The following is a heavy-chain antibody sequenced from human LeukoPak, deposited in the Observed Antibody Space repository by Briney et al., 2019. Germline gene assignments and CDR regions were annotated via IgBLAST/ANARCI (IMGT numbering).Heavy chain of an antibody. CDR3: VPSANYYYFDY. J-gene: IGHJ4*02. Sequence: GASVKVSCKASGYTFTGYYMHWVRQGPGLGFEWMGWINPKSGGTSYPQKFQGRLTMTRDTSISTAYMELSRLGFDDTAVYYCVPSANYYYFDYWGQGTLVTVSS. CDR2: INPKSGGT. V-gene: IGHV1-2*02. CDR1: GYTFTGYY. D-gene: IGHD4/OR15-4a*01.